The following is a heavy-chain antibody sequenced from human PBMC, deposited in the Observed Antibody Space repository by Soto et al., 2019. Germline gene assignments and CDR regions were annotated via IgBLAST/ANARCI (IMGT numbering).Heavy chain of an antibody. CDR3: AKLSYCSSTSCYRFDP. Sequence: GASVKVSCTASGYTFTSYGISWVRLAPGQGLEWMGWISAYNGNTNYAQKLQGRVTMTTDTSTSTAYMELRSLRSDDTAVYYCAKLSYCSSTSCYRFDPWGQGTLVTVSS. CDR1: GYTFTSYG. J-gene: IGHJ5*02. CDR2: ISAYNGNT. V-gene: IGHV1-18*01. D-gene: IGHD2-2*02.